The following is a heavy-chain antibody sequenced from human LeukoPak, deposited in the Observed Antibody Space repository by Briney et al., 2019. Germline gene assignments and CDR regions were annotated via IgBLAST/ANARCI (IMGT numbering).Heavy chain of an antibody. Sequence: SETLSLTCTVSGGSISGFYWSWIRQPPGKGLEWIGYIYHSGSTNYNPSLKSRVTISVDTSKNHFSLKVSSVTAADTAVYYCARDNYYYVMDVWGQGTTVTVSS. CDR3: ARDNYYYVMDV. V-gene: IGHV4-59*01. CDR2: IYHSGST. J-gene: IGHJ6*02. CDR1: GGSISGFY.